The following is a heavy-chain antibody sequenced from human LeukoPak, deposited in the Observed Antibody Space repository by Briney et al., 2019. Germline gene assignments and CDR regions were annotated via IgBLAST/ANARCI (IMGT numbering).Heavy chain of an antibody. Sequence: ASVKVSCKASGYTFTSYGIGWVRQAPGQGLEWMGWISAYNGNTNYAQKLQGRVTMTTDTSTSTAYMELRSLRSDDTAVYYCARSDDILTGYPPYYFDYWGQGTLVTVSS. CDR2: ISAYNGNT. V-gene: IGHV1-18*01. J-gene: IGHJ4*02. CDR1: GYTFTSYG. D-gene: IGHD3-9*01. CDR3: ARSDDILTGYPPYYFDY.